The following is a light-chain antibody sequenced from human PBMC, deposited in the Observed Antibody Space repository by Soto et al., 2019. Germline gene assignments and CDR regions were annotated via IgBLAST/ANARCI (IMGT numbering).Light chain of an antibody. CDR3: LQHKDYPLT. CDR1: QGIRND. Sequence: DIQMTQSPSSLSASLGDRVTITCRASQGIRNDLSWYQQKPGKAPKRLLYAASTLQSGVPSRFSGSGSGTEFTLTIGTLQPEDFATYDCLQHKDYPLTFGGGTKVEIK. CDR2: AAS. V-gene: IGKV1-17*01. J-gene: IGKJ4*01.